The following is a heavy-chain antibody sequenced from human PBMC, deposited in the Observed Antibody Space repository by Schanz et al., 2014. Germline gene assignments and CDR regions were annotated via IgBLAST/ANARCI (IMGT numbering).Heavy chain of an antibody. J-gene: IGHJ6*02. CDR2: ISDYNGKT. CDR3: ARHRFGVFDYGLDV. V-gene: IGHV1-18*01. D-gene: IGHD3-10*01. CDR1: GYTLKNYG. Sequence: QAQLMQSGPELKRPGASVKVSCTASGYTLKNYGISWVRQAPGLGLEWMGWISDYNGKTNYAQKFQDRVIMSTDRSSSTAYLELRSLTADDSAIYYCARHRFGVFDYGLDVWGQGTTILVSS.